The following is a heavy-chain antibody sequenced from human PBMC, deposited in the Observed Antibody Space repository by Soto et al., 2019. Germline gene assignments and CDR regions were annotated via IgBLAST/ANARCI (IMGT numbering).Heavy chain of an antibody. CDR3: ARGGGYGSRPYYFDY. V-gene: IGHV4-30-4*01. CDR2: IYYSGST. CDR1: GGSISSGDYY. J-gene: IGHJ4*02. D-gene: IGHD3-10*01. Sequence: TSETLSLTCTVSGGSISSGDYYWSWIRQPPGKGLEWIGYIYYSGSTYYNPSLKSRVTISVDTSKNQFSLKLSSVTAADTAVYYCARGGGYGSRPYYFDYWGQGTLVTVSS.